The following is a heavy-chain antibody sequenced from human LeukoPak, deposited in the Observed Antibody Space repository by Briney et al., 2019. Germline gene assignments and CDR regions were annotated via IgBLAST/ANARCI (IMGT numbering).Heavy chain of an antibody. Sequence: GGSLRLSCAASGFTFSSHGMHWVRQAPGGGLVWVAHVSTDGTSTSSVDSVKGRFTISRDNAKNTLYLQMNSLRAEDTAVYYCARDSPNCSKGAIDIWGQGTMVTVSS. J-gene: IGHJ3*02. CDR3: ARDSPNCSKGAIDI. D-gene: IGHD2-21*02. V-gene: IGHV3-74*01. CDR1: GFTFSSHG. CDR2: VSTDGTST.